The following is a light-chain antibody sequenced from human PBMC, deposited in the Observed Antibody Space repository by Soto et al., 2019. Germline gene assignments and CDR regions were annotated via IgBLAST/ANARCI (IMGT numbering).Light chain of an antibody. J-gene: IGLJ2*01. CDR2: EYN. CDR3: QSYDSSNVV. V-gene: IGLV6-57*03. CDR1: SGSIASNY. Sequence: NFMLTQPHSVSESPGKTVTISCTRSSGSIASNYVQWDQQRPGSAHTTVIYEYNQRPSGVPDRFSGSIDSSSNSASLTISGLKTEDEADYSCQSYDSSNVVFGGGTKLTVL.